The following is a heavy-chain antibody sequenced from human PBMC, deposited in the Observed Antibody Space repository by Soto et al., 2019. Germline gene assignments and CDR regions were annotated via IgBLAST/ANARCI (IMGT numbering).Heavy chain of an antibody. J-gene: IGHJ2*01. CDR2: ISGSGGST. Sequence: EVQLLESGGGLVQPGGSLRLSCAASGFTFSSYAMSWVRQAPGKGLEWVSAISGSGGSTYYADSVKGRFTSSRDNSKNTLYLQMNSVRAEDTAVYYCATGWQPLGWYFDLWGRGTLFTVSS. D-gene: IGHD6-13*01. V-gene: IGHV3-23*01. CDR1: GFTFSSYA. CDR3: ATGWQPLGWYFDL.